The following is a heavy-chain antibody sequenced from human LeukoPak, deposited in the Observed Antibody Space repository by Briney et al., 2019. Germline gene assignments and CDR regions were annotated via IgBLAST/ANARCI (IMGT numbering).Heavy chain of an antibody. D-gene: IGHD2-21*01. J-gene: IGHJ4*02. V-gene: IGHV3-23*01. CDR3: AKGGHRSPFDY. Sequence: PGGSLRLSCEASGFIFFNSAMTWVRQAPGKGLEWVSTISGFGESTYHADSVKGRFTISRDQFKSTLYLQMNSLRVEDTAIYYCAKGGHRSPFDYWGQGALVTASS. CDR2: ISGFGEST. CDR1: GFIFFNSA.